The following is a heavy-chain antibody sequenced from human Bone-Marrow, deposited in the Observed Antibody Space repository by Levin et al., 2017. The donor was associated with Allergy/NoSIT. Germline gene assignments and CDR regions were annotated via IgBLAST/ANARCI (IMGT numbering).Heavy chain of an antibody. CDR3: AGYTYYYDSSGYYYFRPQAYAFDI. D-gene: IGHD3-22*01. J-gene: IGHJ3*02. Sequence: ASVKVSCKASGYTFTGYYMHWVRQAPGQGLEWMGWINPNSGGTNYAQKFQGRVTMTRDTSISTAYMELSRLGSDDTAVYYCAGYTYYYDSSGYYYFRPQAYAFDIWGQGTMVTVSS. V-gene: IGHV1-2*02. CDR1: GYTFTGYY. CDR2: INPNSGGT.